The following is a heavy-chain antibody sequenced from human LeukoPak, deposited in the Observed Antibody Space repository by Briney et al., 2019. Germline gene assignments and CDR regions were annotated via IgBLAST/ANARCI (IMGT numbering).Heavy chain of an antibody. Sequence: PGGSLRLSCAASGFTVSGNYMSWVRQAPGKGLECVAVIYSGGDTYYADSVKGRFTISRDKSKNTLYLQMSSLRAEDTAVYYCANAPLGATLHALDIWGQGTMVTVSS. D-gene: IGHD1-26*01. J-gene: IGHJ3*02. CDR3: ANAPLGATLHALDI. CDR1: GFTVSGNY. V-gene: IGHV3-53*01. CDR2: IYSGGDT.